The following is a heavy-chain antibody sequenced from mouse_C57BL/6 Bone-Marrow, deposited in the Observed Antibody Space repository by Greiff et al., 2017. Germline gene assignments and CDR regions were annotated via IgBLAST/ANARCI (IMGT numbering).Heavy chain of an antibody. CDR3: AGWFWFAY. J-gene: IGHJ3*01. D-gene: IGHD2-3*01. Sequence: EVQRVESGPGLVKPSQSLSLTCSVTGYSITSGYYWNWIRQFPGNKLEWMGYISYDGSNNYNPSLKNRISITRDTSKNQFFLKLNSVTTEDTATYYCAGWFWFAYWGQGTLVTVSA. CDR1: GYSITSGYY. CDR2: ISYDGSN. V-gene: IGHV3-6*01.